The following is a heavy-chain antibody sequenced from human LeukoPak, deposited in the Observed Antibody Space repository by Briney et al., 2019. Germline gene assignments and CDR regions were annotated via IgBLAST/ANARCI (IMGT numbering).Heavy chain of an antibody. CDR2: IKQDGSEK. J-gene: IGHJ4*02. V-gene: IGHV3-7*01. CDR1: GFTFSSYW. Sequence: GGSLRLSCAASGFTFSSYWMSWVRQAPGKGLEWVANIKQDGSEKYYVDSVKGRFTISRDNAKNSLYLQMNSLRAEDTAVYYCARDSKVTYYGSGSYVDWGQGTLVTVSS. D-gene: IGHD3-10*01. CDR3: ARDSKVTYYGSGSYVD.